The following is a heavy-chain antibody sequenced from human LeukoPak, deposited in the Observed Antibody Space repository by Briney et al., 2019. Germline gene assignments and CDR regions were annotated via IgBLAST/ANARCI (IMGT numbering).Heavy chain of an antibody. V-gene: IGHV3-33*01. J-gene: IGHJ4*02. CDR1: GFTFSSYG. CDR2: IWYDGSNK. CDR3: ARESERSGWYNY. D-gene: IGHD6-19*01. Sequence: GGSLRLSCAASGFTFSSYGMHWVRQAPGKGLEWVAVIWYDGSNKYYADSVKGRFTISRDNSKNSLYLQMSSLRSEDTALYYCARESERSGWYNYWGQGTLVTVSS.